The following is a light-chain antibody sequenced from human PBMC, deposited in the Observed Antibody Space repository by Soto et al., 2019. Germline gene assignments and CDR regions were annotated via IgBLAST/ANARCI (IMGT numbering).Light chain of an antibody. J-gene: IGLJ1*01. V-gene: IGLV2-11*01. CDR1: SCDDGGYDH. CDR3: CSSADSYTFI. Sequence: QSVLTQPRSVSGSPGQSVPISCTGASCDDGGYDHVSWYQYHPDKAPILIIYDVAKRPSGVPGRFSGSKSGNTASLTISGLQAEDGADYYCCSSADSYTFIFGSGTKVTVL. CDR2: DVA.